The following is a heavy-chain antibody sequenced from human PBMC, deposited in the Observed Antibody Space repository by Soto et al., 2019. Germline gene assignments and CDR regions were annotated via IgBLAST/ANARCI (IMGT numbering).Heavy chain of an antibody. Sequence: GESLKISFQGSGYSFSDYWVGWVRHMPVKGLEWMGIIYPSDSDTKYSPSFQGHVTFSVDTSISTAFLQWNSLKASDTAIYYCARQYYNFWSGSHTGSSYFVFWGRGTMVTVYS. V-gene: IGHV5-51*01. CDR1: GYSFSDYW. D-gene: IGHD3-3*01. CDR3: ARQYYNFWSGSHTGSSYFVF. J-gene: IGHJ2*01. CDR2: IYPSDSDT.